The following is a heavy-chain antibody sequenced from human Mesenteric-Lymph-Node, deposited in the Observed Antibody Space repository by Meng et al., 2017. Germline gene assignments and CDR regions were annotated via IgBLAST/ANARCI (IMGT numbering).Heavy chain of an antibody. V-gene: IGHV4-34*01. CDR1: GGSFSDYY. Sequence: QVQLQQWGTGLLKPSETLSLTCAVYGGSFSDYYWIWIRQSPGKGLEWIGEINQSGISRYNPSLKSRVTISGDTSKNQLSLKLSSVTAADTAVYYCAREPGYCSGGSCYGGWFDPWGQGTLVTVSS. CDR2: INQSGIS. J-gene: IGHJ5*02. CDR3: AREPGYCSGGSCYGGWFDP. D-gene: IGHD2-15*01.